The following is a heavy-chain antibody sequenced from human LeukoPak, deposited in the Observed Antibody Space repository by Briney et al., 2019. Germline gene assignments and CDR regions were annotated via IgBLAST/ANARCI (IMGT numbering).Heavy chain of an antibody. V-gene: IGHV3-21*01. D-gene: IGHD3-10*01. CDR2: ISSSSSYI. CDR3: ARFATYGSGTYAFDY. J-gene: IGHJ4*02. Sequence: GGSLRLSCAAAGFTFSSYSMNWVRQAPGKGLEWVSSISSSSSYIYYADSVKGRFTISRDNAKNSLYLQMNSLRAEDTAVYYCARFATYGSGTYAFDYWGQGTLVTVSS. CDR1: GFTFSSYS.